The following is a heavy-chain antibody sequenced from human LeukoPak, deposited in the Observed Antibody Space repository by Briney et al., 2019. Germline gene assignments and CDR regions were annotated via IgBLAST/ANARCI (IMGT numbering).Heavy chain of an antibody. Sequence: GGSLRLSCAASGFTFSRYSMNWVPHAPGKGLEWVSSVSSSSSYIYYADSVKGRFTISRDNAKNSVFLQMNSLRAEYTAVYYCARAEGYGSFDYWGQGTLVTVSS. CDR2: VSSSSSYI. CDR1: GFTFSRYS. D-gene: IGHD5-12*01. V-gene: IGHV3-21*01. J-gene: IGHJ4*02. CDR3: ARAEGYGSFDY.